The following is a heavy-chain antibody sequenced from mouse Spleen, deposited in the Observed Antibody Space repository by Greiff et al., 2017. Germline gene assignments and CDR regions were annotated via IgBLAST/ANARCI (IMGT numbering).Heavy chain of an antibody. V-gene: IGHV1-55*01. CDR1: GYTFTSYW. D-gene: IGHD2-4*01. J-gene: IGHJ1*01. CDR2: IYPGSGST. Sequence: QVQLQQPGAELVKPGASVKMSCKASGYTFTSYWITWVKQRPGQGLEWIGDIYPGSGSTNYNEKFKSKATLTVDTSSSTAYMQLSSLTSEDSAVYYCARNDDYDWYFDVWGAGTTVTVSS. CDR3: ARNDDYDWYFDV.